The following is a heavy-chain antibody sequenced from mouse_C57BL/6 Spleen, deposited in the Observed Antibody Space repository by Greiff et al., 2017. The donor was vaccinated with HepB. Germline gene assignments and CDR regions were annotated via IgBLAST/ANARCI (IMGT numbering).Heavy chain of an antibody. V-gene: IGHV14-4*01. CDR2: IDPENGDT. CDR1: GFNIKDDY. D-gene: IGHD2-13*01. CDR3: TIYPRWDGDYWFAY. J-gene: IGHJ3*01. Sequence: EVQLQQSGAELVRPGASVKLSCTASGFNIKDDYMHWVKQRPEQGLEWIGWIDPENGDTEYASKFQGKATITADTSSNTAYLQLSSLTSEDTAVYYCTIYPRWDGDYWFAYWGQGTLVTVSA.